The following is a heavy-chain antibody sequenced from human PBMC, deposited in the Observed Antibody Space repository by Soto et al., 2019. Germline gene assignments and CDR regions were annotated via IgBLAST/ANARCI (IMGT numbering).Heavy chain of an antibody. Sequence: GGSLRLSCAASQITFSNYAMSWVRQAPGKGLEWVSAISGSGDYTYYADAVKGRFNISRDNSKNTLYLQMNSLRAEDTAVYYCARDHRYCSGTTCYPKVSYWRQGT. D-gene: IGHD2-2*01. CDR2: ISGSGDYT. CDR3: ARDHRYCSGTTCYPKVSY. CDR1: QITFSNYA. J-gene: IGHJ4*02. V-gene: IGHV3-23*01.